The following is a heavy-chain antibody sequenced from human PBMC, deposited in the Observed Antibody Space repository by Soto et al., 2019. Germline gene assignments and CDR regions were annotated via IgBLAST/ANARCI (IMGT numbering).Heavy chain of an antibody. CDR2: VFYTGFT. Sequence: PSETLSLTCAVSGGSISGSYYYWGWLRQSPGKGPEWIGSVFYTGFTSYNPSLESRVSVSVDTSKNQFSLKVSGVSAADMAVYYCARVADYDSTHDYWGQGTLVTVSS. J-gene: IGHJ4*02. CDR3: ARVADYDSTHDY. V-gene: IGHV4-39*01. D-gene: IGHD3-22*01. CDR1: GGSISGSYYY.